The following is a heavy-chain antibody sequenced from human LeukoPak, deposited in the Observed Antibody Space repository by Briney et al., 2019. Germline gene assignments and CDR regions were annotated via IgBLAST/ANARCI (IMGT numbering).Heavy chain of an antibody. Sequence: PGGSLTLSCAASGFAFDDYPMHWVRQAPGEGLEWVSLISWDGGDTYYADSVKGRFTISRDNSRNSLYLQMNRLRAEDTALYYCAKDRGRYYYYMDVWGKGTTVTVSS. CDR1: GFAFDDYP. CDR2: ISWDGGDT. J-gene: IGHJ6*03. CDR3: AKDRGRYYYYMDV. D-gene: IGHD6-25*01. V-gene: IGHV3-43D*03.